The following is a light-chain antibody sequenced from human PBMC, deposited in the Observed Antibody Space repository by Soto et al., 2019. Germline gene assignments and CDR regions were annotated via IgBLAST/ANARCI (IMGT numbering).Light chain of an antibody. CDR1: QSVSSN. Sequence: EIVMTQSPATLSVSPGERATLSCRASQSVSSNLAWYQQKPGQAPRLLIYGASTRATGIPARFSGSGSGTDFTLTISSLEPEDFAVYYCQQRSNWPPETFGQGTKVDIK. CDR3: QQRSNWPPET. CDR2: GAS. V-gene: IGKV3-15*01. J-gene: IGKJ1*01.